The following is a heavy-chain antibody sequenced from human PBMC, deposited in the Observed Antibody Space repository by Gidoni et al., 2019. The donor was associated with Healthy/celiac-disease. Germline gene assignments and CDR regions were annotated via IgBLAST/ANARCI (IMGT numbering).Heavy chain of an antibody. CDR3: ASWDSSGYYYYDAFDI. Sequence: QVQLVQSGAEVKKPGASVKVSCKASGYTFTGYYMHWVRQAPGQGLEWMGRINPNSGGTNYAQKFQGRVTMTRDTSISTAYMELSRLRSDDTAVYYCASWDSSGYYYYDAFDIWGQGTMVTVSS. D-gene: IGHD3-22*01. CDR2: INPNSGGT. CDR1: GYTFTGYY. J-gene: IGHJ3*02. V-gene: IGHV1-2*06.